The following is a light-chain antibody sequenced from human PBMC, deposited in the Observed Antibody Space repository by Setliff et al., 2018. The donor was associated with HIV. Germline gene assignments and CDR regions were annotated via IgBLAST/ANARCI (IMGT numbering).Light chain of an antibody. Sequence: QSALAQSASVSGSPGQSITISCTGSSSDVGNTLSVSWYQQNVGEVPKLPIYEVDRRPSGISHRFSGSKSGNTASLTISGLQVEDEADYYCCSYGSGDIWVFGGGTKVTVL. V-gene: IGLV2-23*02. CDR2: EVD. CDR3: CSYGSGDIWV. J-gene: IGLJ2*01. CDR1: SSDVGNTLS.